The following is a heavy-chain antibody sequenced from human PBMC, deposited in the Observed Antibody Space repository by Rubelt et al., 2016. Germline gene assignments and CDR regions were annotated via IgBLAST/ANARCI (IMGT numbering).Heavy chain of an antibody. J-gene: IGHJ4*02. CDR3: ARDAEESYFDY. CDR1: GFTFNSYA. V-gene: IGHV4-31*02. CDR2: IYYSGST. Sequence: GQLVESGGGLVQPGGSLRLSCAASGFTFNSYAMSWVRQAPGKGLEWIGYIYYSGSTYYNPSLKSRVTISVDTSKNQFSLKLSSATAPATAVYYCARDAEESYFDYWGQGTLVTVSS.